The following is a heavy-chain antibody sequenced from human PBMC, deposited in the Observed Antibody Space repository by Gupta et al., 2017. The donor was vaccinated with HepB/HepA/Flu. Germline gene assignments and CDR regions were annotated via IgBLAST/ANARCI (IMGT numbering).Heavy chain of an antibody. CDR3: TKDFDYVWGS. Sequence: EMQLVESGVGLVQPSGSLRLSCAASGFAFSGHWMHWVRQAPGKGLMWVSRISPDGSNTGYADSVKGRFTLSRDNAKNTLYLQMNSLRAEDTGVYFCTKDFDYVWGSWGQGTLITVSS. V-gene: IGHV3-74*01. CDR1: GFAFSGHW. J-gene: IGHJ5*02. CDR2: ISPDGSNT. D-gene: IGHD3-16*01.